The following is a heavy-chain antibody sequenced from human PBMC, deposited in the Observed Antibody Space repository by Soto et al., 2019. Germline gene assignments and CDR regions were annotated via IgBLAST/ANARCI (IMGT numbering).Heavy chain of an antibody. Sequence: QVQLEESGGGLVKPGGSLCLSFAASGFTFSAVYMSWIRQAPNKGLEYISYISSSGTSANYADSVKGRFTISRDNAKNSLYLQMNSLRAEDTAVYYCARDRGAVTGQYFDYWGQGALVTVSS. CDR1: GFTFSAVY. J-gene: IGHJ4*02. CDR2: ISSSGTSA. D-gene: IGHD6-19*01. V-gene: IGHV3-11*05. CDR3: ARDRGAVTGQYFDY.